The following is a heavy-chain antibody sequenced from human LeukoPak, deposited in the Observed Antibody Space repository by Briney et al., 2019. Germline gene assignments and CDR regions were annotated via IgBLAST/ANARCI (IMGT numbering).Heavy chain of an antibody. D-gene: IGHD5-24*01. V-gene: IGHV4-61*02. Sequence: SQTLSLTCTVSGGSISSGSYYWSWIRQPAGKGLEWIGRIYTSGSTNYNPSLKSRVTISVDTSKNQFSLKLSYVTAADTAVYYCARDAFYGDGYKFDYWGQGTLVTVSS. J-gene: IGHJ4*02. CDR1: GGSISSGSYY. CDR3: ARDAFYGDGYKFDY. CDR2: IYTSGST.